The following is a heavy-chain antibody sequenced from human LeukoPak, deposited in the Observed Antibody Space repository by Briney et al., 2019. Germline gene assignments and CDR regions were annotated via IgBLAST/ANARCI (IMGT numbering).Heavy chain of an antibody. CDR1: GGSISSGGYS. D-gene: IGHD3-9*01. CDR2: IYHSGST. Sequence: PSETLSVTCAVSGGSISSGGYSWSWIRQPPGKGLEWIGYIYHSGSTYYNPSLKSRVTISVDRSKNQFSLKLSSVTAADTAVYYCAGLTGGWFDPWGQGTLVTVSS. V-gene: IGHV4-30-2*01. CDR3: AGLTGGWFDP. J-gene: IGHJ5*02.